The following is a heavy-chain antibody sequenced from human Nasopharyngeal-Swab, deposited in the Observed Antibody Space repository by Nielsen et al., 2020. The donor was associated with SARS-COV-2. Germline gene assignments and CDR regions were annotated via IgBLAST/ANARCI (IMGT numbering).Heavy chain of an antibody. J-gene: IGHJ4*02. Sequence: SVKVSCKASGFTFTSSAVQWVRQARGQRLEWIGWIVVGSGNTNYAQKFQERVTITRDMSTSTAYMELSSLRSEDTAVYYCAAAAYGSGSYPGFDYWGQGTLVTVSS. V-gene: IGHV1-58*01. CDR2: IVVGSGNT. CDR1: GFTFTSSA. D-gene: IGHD3-10*01. CDR3: AAAAYGSGSYPGFDY.